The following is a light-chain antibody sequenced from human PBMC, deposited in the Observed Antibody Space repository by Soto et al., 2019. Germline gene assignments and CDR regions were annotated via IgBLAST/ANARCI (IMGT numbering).Light chain of an antibody. CDR1: QSVSSN. Sequence: EIVMTQSPATLSVSPGERATLSCRASQSVSSNLAWYQQKPGQAPRLLIYGASTRATGIPARFSGSGSGTDFTLTISRLQSEDFAVYYCQQYNNWPITVGQGTRLEIK. CDR2: GAS. J-gene: IGKJ5*01. CDR3: QQYNNWPIT. V-gene: IGKV3-15*01.